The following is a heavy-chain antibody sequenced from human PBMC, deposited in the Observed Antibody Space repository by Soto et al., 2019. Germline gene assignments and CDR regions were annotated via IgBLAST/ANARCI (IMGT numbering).Heavy chain of an antibody. CDR2: IQQSGVA. Sequence: QVQLQVSGPGLVAPSGTLSLSCTVFGDSVRTDFYRDHWWTWVRQFPGGRLEWIGEIQQSGVANLRPSVKSRFSMSVERPKYQFSLWLHSVTAADTATYYCGKNTGWPDSQYNYWGQGALVTVSS. J-gene: IGHJ4*02. CDR1: GDSVRTDFYRDHW. CDR3: GKNTGWPDSQYNY. D-gene: IGHD6-19*01. V-gene: IGHV4-4*02.